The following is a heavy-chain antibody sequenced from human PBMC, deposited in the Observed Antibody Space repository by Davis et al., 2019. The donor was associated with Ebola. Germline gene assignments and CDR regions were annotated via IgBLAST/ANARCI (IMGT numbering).Heavy chain of an antibody. J-gene: IGHJ6*02. CDR1: GFTFSSYA. CDR2: ISGSGGST. V-gene: IGHV3-23*01. Sequence: GESLKISCAASGFTFSSYAMSWVRQAPGKGLEWVSAISGSGGSTYYADSVKGRFTISRDNAKNSLYLQMNSLRAEDTAVYYCAKGISRELHDYYYYYGMDVWGQGTTVTVSS. D-gene: IGHD1-26*01. CDR3: AKGISRELHDYYYYYGMDV.